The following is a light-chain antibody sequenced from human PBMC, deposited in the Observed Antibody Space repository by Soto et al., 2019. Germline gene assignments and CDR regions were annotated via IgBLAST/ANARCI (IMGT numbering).Light chain of an antibody. J-gene: IGKJ1*01. CDR2: GAS. CDR3: QQYNTRPQT. Sequence: EVVLTQSPATLSVSPGERATLSCRASQTVGSNLAWYQHKPGQAPRLLISGASTRATGVPARFSGSGSGTEFALTISGXQSEDFTVYFCQQYNTRPQTFGQGTKVDIK. CDR1: QTVGSN. V-gene: IGKV3-15*01.